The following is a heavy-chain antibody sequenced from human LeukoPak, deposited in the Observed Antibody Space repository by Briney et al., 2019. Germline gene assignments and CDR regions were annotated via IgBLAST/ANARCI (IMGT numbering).Heavy chain of an antibody. J-gene: IGHJ4*02. V-gene: IGHV3-74*01. CDR3: AKESRSSGWLSY. D-gene: IGHD6-19*01. Sequence: GGSLRLSCAASGFTFSSYWMHWVRQAPGKGLVWVSRINSDGSSTNYADSVKGRFTISRDNSKNTLYLQMNSLRVEDTAVYYCAKESRSSGWLSYWGQGTLVTVSS. CDR2: INSDGSST. CDR1: GFTFSSYW.